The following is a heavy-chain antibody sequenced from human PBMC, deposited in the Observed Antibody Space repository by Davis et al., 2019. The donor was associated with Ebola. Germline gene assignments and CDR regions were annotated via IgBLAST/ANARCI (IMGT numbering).Heavy chain of an antibody. Sequence: GESLKISCAASGFTFSSFAMSWVRQAPGKGLKWVSTISGTSTYTYYADSVKGRFTISRDNSKNTMYLQMNSLRAEDTALYYCVVVGYYFEYWGQGTLVTVSS. D-gene: IGHD3-16*01. J-gene: IGHJ4*02. CDR1: GFTFSSFA. V-gene: IGHV3-23*01. CDR2: ISGTSTYT. CDR3: VVVGYYFEY.